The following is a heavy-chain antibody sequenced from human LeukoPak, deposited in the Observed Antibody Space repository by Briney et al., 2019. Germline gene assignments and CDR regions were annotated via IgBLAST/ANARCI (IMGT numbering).Heavy chain of an antibody. CDR1: GFTFTHSW. J-gene: IGHJ4*02. CDR3: VRALGSSSADY. Sequence: GGSLRLSCEASGFTFTHSWMSWVRQAPGKGLEWVANIKQEGSEKYYVDSVEGRFTISRDNAKNSVSLQMNSLRGEDTAVYYCVRALGSSSADYWGQGTLVTVSS. D-gene: IGHD6-6*01. CDR2: IKQEGSEK. V-gene: IGHV3-7*01.